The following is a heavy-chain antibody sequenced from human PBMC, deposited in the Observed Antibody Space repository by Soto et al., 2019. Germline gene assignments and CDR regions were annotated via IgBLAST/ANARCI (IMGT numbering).Heavy chain of an antibody. CDR1: GGSFRGYY. CDR2: IIHTEST. D-gene: IGHD3-22*01. CDR3: ARGLSDYFDTSGYYSDWFDS. V-gene: IGHV4-34*01. J-gene: IGHJ5*01. Sequence: PSETLSLTCAVYGGSFRGYYWTWIRQPPGKGLEWIGEIIHTESTNFNSSLKSRVTISLDTSKSQLSLKLTSVTAADTAVYYCARGLSDYFDTSGYYSDWFDSWGRGTLVTVSS.